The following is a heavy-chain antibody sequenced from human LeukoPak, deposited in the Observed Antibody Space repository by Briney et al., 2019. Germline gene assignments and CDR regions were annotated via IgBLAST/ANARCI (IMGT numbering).Heavy chain of an antibody. J-gene: IGHJ4*02. CDR1: GFTFSSYG. CDR3: ATQSATSGSYYDYFDY. CDR2: ISRDGTTD. D-gene: IGHD1-26*01. V-gene: IGHV3-30*03. Sequence: GGSLRLSCAASGFTFSSYGMPWVRQAPGQGPEWVAIISRDGTTDYYAESVKGRFSVSRDNSKNTLHLQMNSLRAEDTAVYYCATQSATSGSYYDYFDYWGQGTLVTVSS.